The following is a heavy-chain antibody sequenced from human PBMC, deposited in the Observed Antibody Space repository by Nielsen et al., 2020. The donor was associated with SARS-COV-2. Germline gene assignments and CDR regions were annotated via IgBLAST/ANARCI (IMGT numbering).Heavy chain of an antibody. D-gene: IGHD3-3*01. J-gene: IGHJ4*02. CDR2: ISGSGGST. Sequence: WIRQPPGKGLEWVSAISGSGGSTYYADSVKGRFTISRDNSKNTLYLQMNSLRAEDTAVYYCAKELPPSLGYWSGYYNPFDYWGQGTLVTVSS. CDR3: AKELPPSLGYWSGYYNPFDY. V-gene: IGHV3-23*01.